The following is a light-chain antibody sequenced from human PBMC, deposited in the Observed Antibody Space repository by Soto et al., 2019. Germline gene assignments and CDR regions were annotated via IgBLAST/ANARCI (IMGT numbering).Light chain of an antibody. CDR1: QSVSRR. J-gene: IGKJ5*01. CDR2: GAS. Sequence: EIVLTQSPGTLSLSPGCRATLSCRASQSVSRRLAWYKHRPGQSPRLLISGASMRASGVPVRFSGSGSGTDFTLTISRQEHEDLAVYYCQHYGETPITFGVGTR. V-gene: IGKV3-20*01. CDR3: QHYGETPIT.